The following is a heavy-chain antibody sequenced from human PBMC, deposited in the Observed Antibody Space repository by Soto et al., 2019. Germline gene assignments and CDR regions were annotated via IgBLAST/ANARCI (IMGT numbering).Heavy chain of an antibody. CDR3: ARAPAAMPFYFDY. V-gene: IGHV5-51*01. CDR1: GYSFTSYW. J-gene: IGHJ4*02. Sequence: GESLKISCKGSGYSFTSYWIGWVRQVPGKGLECMGIIYPGDSDTRYSPSFQGQVTISADKSISTAYLQWSSLKASDTAMYYCARAPAAMPFYFDYWGQGTLVTVSS. D-gene: IGHD2-2*01. CDR2: IYPGDSDT.